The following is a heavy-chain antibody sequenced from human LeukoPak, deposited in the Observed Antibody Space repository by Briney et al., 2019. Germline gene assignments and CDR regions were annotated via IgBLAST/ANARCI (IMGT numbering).Heavy chain of an antibody. J-gene: IGHJ3*02. D-gene: IGHD6-13*01. V-gene: IGHV1-8*02. CDR3: ARTVAAAGTDAFDI. Sequence: ASVKVSCKASGGTFSSYAINWERQATGQGLEWMGWMNPNSGNTGYAQKFQGRVTMTRNTSISTAYMELSSLRSEDTAVYYCARTVAAAGTDAFDIWGQGTMVTVSS. CDR2: MNPNSGNT. CDR1: GGTFSSYA.